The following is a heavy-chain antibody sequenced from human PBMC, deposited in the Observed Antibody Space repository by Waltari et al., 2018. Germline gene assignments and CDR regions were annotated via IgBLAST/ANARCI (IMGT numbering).Heavy chain of an antibody. J-gene: IGHJ3*02. CDR3: AMHKAAVDAFDI. CDR1: GGSISSRSYY. Sequence: QLQLQVSGPGLVKPSATLSLTCTVSGGSISSRSYYWGWIREPPGKGMEWIGSIYYSGITYYNPSLKSRVTISVDTSKSQFSLKLSSVSSADTAVYYCAMHKAAVDAFDIWGQGTMVTVSS. D-gene: IGHD2-21*01. CDR2: IYYSGIT. V-gene: IGHV4-39*01.